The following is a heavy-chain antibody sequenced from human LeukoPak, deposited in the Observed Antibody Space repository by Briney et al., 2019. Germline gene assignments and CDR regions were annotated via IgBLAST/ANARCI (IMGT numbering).Heavy chain of an antibody. CDR2: ISHDGSNK. CDR3: AKERLGLVGPVVQEGMDV. CDR1: GFIFSRYG. Sequence: GRSLRLSCAASGFIFSRYGMHWVRQAPGKGLEWVAVISHDGSNKNYVDSVKGRITISRDNSKNTLYLQMNSLRAVDTAVYYCAKERLGLVGPVVQEGMDVWGQGTTVTVSS. J-gene: IGHJ6*02. D-gene: IGHD2-2*01. V-gene: IGHV3-30*18.